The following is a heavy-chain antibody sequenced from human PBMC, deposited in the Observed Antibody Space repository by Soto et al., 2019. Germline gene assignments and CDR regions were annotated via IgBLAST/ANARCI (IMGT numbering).Heavy chain of an antibody. CDR2: ICHSGST. CDR3: ARDLYYDILTGLNWFDP. J-gene: IGHJ5*02. V-gene: IGHV4-38-2*02. D-gene: IGHD3-9*01. CDR1: GYSISSGYY. Sequence: SETLSLTCAVSGYSISSGYYWGWIRQPPGKGLEWIGSICHSGSTYYNPSLKSRVTISVDTSKNQFSLKLSSVTAADTAVYYCARDLYYDILTGLNWFDPWGQGTQVTVSS.